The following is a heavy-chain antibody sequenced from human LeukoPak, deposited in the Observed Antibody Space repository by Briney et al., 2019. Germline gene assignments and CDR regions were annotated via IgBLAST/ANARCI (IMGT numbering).Heavy chain of an antibody. CDR1: SGSISSYD. J-gene: IGHJ5*02. CDR2: IYTSGSP. D-gene: IGHD6-13*01. Sequence: PSETLSLTCTVSSGSISSYDWSWIRQPAGKGLEWIGRIYTSGSPNYNPSLKSRVTMSVDTSKNQFSLKLSSVTAADTAVYYCARGDSSSWSVFGVWFDPWGQGTLVTVSS. CDR3: ARGDSSSWSVFGVWFDP. V-gene: IGHV4-4*07.